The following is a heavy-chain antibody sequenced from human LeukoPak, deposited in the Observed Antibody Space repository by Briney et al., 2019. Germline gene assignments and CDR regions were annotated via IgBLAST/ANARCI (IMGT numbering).Heavy chain of an antibody. CDR3: ARDRGGISRY. Sequence: GRSLRLSCAASGFTFSSYAMHWVRQAPGKGLEWVAVISYDGSNKYYADSVKGRFTISRDNAKNSLYLEMNRLRVEDTAVYYCARDRGGISRYWGQGTLVTVSS. D-gene: IGHD5-12*01. V-gene: IGHV3-30-3*01. CDR1: GFTFSSYA. J-gene: IGHJ4*02. CDR2: ISYDGSNK.